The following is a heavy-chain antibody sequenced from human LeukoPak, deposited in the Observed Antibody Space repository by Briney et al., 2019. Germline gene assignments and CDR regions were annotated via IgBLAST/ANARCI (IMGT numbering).Heavy chain of an antibody. J-gene: IGHJ6*03. V-gene: IGHV3-7*01. D-gene: IGHD6-13*01. Sequence: GGSLRLSCAASGFTFSSYWMSWVRQAPGKGLEWVANIKQDGSEKYYVDSVKGRFTISRGNAKNSLYLQMNSLRAEDTAVYYCARVKQQLHYYYYMDVWGKGTTVTVSS. CDR1: GFTFSSYW. CDR2: IKQDGSEK. CDR3: ARVKQQLHYYYYMDV.